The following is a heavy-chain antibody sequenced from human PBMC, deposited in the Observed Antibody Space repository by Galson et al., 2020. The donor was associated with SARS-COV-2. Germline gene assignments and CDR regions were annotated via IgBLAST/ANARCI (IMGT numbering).Heavy chain of an antibody. CDR2: IYHSGST. CDR3: ARVWVLRFLEWPGPSYYYYYMDV. V-gene: IGHV4-4*02. J-gene: IGHJ6*03. D-gene: IGHD3-3*01. CDR1: GGSISSSNW. Sequence: SETLSLTCTVSGGSISSSNWWSWVRQPPGKGLEWIGEIYHSGSTNYNPSLKSRVTISVDKSKNQFSLKLSSVTAADTAVYYCARVWVLRFLEWPGPSYYYYYMDVWGKGTTVTVSS.